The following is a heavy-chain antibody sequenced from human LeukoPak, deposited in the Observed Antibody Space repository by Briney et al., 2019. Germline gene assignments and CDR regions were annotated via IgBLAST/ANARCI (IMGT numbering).Heavy chain of an antibody. Sequence: SVQSRITINPDTSKNQFSLQLNSVTPEDTAVYYCARDIGEPEYYYYMDVWGKGTTVTVSS. J-gene: IGHJ6*03. D-gene: IGHD1-14*01. V-gene: IGHV6-1*01. CDR3: ARDIGEPEYYYYMDV.